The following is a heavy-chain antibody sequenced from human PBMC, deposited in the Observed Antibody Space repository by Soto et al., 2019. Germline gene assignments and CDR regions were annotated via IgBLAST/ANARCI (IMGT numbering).Heavy chain of an antibody. CDR3: ANLLAYCSGGSCHAFDI. D-gene: IGHD2-15*01. V-gene: IGHV3-30*18. Sequence: QVQLVESGGGVVQPGRSLRLSCAASGFTFSSYGMHWVRQAPGKGLEWVAVISYDGSNKYYADSVKGRFTISRDNSKNTLYLQMNSLRAEDTAVYYCANLLAYCSGGSCHAFDIWGQGTMVTVSS. CDR1: GFTFSSYG. CDR2: ISYDGSNK. J-gene: IGHJ3*02.